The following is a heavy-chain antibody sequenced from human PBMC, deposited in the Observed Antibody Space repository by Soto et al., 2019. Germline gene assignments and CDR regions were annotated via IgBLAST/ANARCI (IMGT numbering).Heavy chain of an antibody. D-gene: IGHD6-13*01. CDR3: ARAGSTWRYFFAY. Sequence: QVQLQESGPGLVKPSETLSLTCTVSGGSISSYYWSWIRQPPGKGLEWVSYVYYNGTTCYNPSLQSRVTLSVDTSKNPCSLKVKSVTAADTAIYYCARAGSTWRYFFAYWGKGSLVTVSS. J-gene: IGHJ4*02. V-gene: IGHV4-59*13. CDR2: VYYNGTT. CDR1: GGSISSYY.